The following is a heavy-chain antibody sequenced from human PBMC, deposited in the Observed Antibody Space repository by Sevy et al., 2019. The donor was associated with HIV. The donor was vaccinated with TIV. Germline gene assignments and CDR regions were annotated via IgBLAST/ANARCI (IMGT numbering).Heavy chain of an antibody. J-gene: IGHJ4*02. V-gene: IGHV4-39*01. Sequence: SETLSLTCTVSGGSISSSIYYWGWIRQPPGKGLEWIGSIYYRGSTYYNLSLKMRVTISVDTSKNQFSLKLSYVTAADTAVYYCARHSSNSSSWYPPFDYWGQGTLVTVSS. CDR1: GGSISSSIYY. D-gene: IGHD6-13*01. CDR2: IYYRGST. CDR3: ARHSSNSSSWYPPFDY.